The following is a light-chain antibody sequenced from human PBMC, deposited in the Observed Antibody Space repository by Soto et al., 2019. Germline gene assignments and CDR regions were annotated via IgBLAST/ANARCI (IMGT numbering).Light chain of an antibody. CDR2: EGT. J-gene: IGLJ1*01. V-gene: IGLV2-23*01. Sequence: QSPLTQPDSVSGSPGQSITISCSGTSSDVGGYNLVSWYQQHTAKAPKLLIYEGTQRPSGVSSRFSGSKSGNTASLTISGLQDEDEADYYCCSYASSSSYVFGTGTKVTVL. CDR1: SSDVGGYNL. CDR3: CSYASSSSYV.